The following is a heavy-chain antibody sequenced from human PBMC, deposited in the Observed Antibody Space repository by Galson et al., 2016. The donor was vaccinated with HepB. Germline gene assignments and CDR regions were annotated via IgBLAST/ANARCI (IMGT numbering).Heavy chain of an antibody. CDR1: GFTFSSYG. CDR3: ARGVGYGSGSHFDY. D-gene: IGHD3-10*01. J-gene: IGHJ4*02. Sequence: SLRLSCAASGFTFSSYGMHWVRQAPGKGLEWMAVIWYDGSNKYYADSVKGRSTISRDNSKNALYLQMNSLRAEDTAVYYCARGVGYGSGSHFDYWGQGTLVTVSS. V-gene: IGHV3-33*01. CDR2: IWYDGSNK.